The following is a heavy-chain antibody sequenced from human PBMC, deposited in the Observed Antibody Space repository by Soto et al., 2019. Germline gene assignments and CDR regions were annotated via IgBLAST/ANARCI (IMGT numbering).Heavy chain of an antibody. Sequence: GGSLRLSCAGSGFTFSNAWMNWVRQAPGKGLEWVGRIKSKTDGGTTDYAAPVKGRFTISGDDSKNTLYLQMNSLKTEDTAVYYCTTDPVTMIVVVPSSGWGQGTLVTVSS. D-gene: IGHD3-22*01. V-gene: IGHV3-15*07. CDR3: TTDPVTMIVVVPSSG. CDR2: IKSKTDGGTT. J-gene: IGHJ4*02. CDR1: GFTFSNAW.